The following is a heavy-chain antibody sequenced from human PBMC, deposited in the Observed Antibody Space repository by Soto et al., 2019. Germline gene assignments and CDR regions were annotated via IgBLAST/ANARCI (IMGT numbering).Heavy chain of an antibody. Sequence: SETLSLTCAVYGGSFSGYYWSWIRQPPGKGLEWIGEINHSGSTNYNPSLKSRVTISVDTSKNQFSLKLSSVTAADTAVYYCASGGGSGWYSGYYYYGMDVWGQGTTVTVSS. J-gene: IGHJ6*02. CDR3: ASGGGSGWYSGYYYYGMDV. CDR2: INHSGST. D-gene: IGHD6-19*01. CDR1: GGSFSGYY. V-gene: IGHV4-34*01.